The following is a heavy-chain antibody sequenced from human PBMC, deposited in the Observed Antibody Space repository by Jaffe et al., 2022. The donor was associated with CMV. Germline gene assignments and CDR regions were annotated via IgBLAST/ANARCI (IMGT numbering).Heavy chain of an antibody. CDR2: IYYSGST. D-gene: IGHD3-3*01. J-gene: IGHJ4*02. Sequence: QLQLQESGPGLVKPSETLSLTCTVSGGSITTNHNWGWIRQPPGKGLEWIGSIYYSGSTYYNPSLKSRVTISIDTSRNQFSLKLTSVTAADTAVYSCARHRQWLLFPDYWGQGILVTVSP. CDR1: GGSITTNHN. CDR3: ARHRQWLLFPDY. V-gene: IGHV4-39*01.